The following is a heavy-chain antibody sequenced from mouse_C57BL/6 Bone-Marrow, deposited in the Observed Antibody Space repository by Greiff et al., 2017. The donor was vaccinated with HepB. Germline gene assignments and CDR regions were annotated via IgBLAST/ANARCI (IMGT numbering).Heavy chain of an antibody. D-gene: IGHD3-1*01. CDR1: GFTFSSYT. J-gene: IGHJ2*01. CDR2: ISGGGGNT. V-gene: IGHV5-9*01. Sequence: VESGGGLVKPGGSLKLSCAASGFTFSSYTMSWVRQTPEKRLEWVATISGGGGNTYYPDSVKGRFTISRDNAKNTLYLQMSSLRSEDTALYYCARQGSGFDYWGQGTTLTVSS. CDR3: ARQGSGFDY.